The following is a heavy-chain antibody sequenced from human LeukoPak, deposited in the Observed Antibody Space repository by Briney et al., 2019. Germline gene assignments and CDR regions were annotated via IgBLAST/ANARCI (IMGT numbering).Heavy chain of an antibody. CDR3: ARSGHSYGTYYFDY. CDR2: IYYSGST. D-gene: IGHD5-18*01. J-gene: IGHJ4*02. V-gene: IGHV4-31*03. Sequence: SETLSLTCTVSGGSISSGGYYWSWIRQHPGKGLEWIGYIYYSGSTYYNPSLKSRVTISVDTSKNQFSLKLSSVTAADTAVYYCARSGHSYGTYYFDYWGQRSLVTVSS. CDR1: GGSISSGGYY.